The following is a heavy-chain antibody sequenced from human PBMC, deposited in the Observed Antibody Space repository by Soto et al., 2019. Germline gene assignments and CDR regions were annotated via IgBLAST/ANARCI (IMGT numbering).Heavy chain of an antibody. CDR2: INAGNGNT. V-gene: IGHV1-3*01. Sequence: ASVKVSCKASGYTFTSYAMHWVRQAPGQRLEWMGWINAGNGNTKYSQKFQGRVTITRDTSASTAYMELSSLRSEDTAVYYCAREDSSGHFNFDIWGQGTMVTVSS. CDR3: AREDSSGHFNFDI. J-gene: IGHJ3*02. D-gene: IGHD3-22*01. CDR1: GYTFTSYA.